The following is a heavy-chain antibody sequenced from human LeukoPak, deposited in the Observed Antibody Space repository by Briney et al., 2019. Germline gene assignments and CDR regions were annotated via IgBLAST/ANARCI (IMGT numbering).Heavy chain of an antibody. D-gene: IGHD6-13*01. CDR2: IYYSGST. V-gene: IGHV4-31*03. CDR3: ARGRNSSSWLFDY. Sequence: SQTLSLTCTVSGGSISSGGYYWSWIRQHPGKGLEWIGYIYYSGSTYYNPSLKSRVTISVDTSKNQFSLKLSSVTAADTAVYNCARGRNSSSWLFDYWGQGTLVTVSS. J-gene: IGHJ4*02. CDR1: GGSISSGGYY.